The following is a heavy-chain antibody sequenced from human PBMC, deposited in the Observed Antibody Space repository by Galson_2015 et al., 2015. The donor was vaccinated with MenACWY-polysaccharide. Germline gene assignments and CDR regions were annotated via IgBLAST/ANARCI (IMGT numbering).Heavy chain of an antibody. CDR1: GFTFSNYW. Sequence: SLRLSCAASGFTFSNYWMHWVRQAPGKGLVWVSRINNDGSSTSYADSVKGRFTISRDNAKNTLFLQMNSLRAEDTAVYYCVKGYYYESSGYFYVTWLDPWGQGTLVTVSS. CDR3: VKGYYYESSGYFYVTWLDP. V-gene: IGHV3-74*01. J-gene: IGHJ5*02. D-gene: IGHD3-22*01. CDR2: INNDGSST.